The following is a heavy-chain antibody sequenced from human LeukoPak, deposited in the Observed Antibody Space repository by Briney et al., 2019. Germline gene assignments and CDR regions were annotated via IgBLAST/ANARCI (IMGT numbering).Heavy chain of an antibody. D-gene: IGHD3-10*01. Sequence: GGSLRLSCAASGFTFSSYEMNWVRQAPGKGLEWVSYISSSGSTIYYADSVKGRFTISRDNSKNTLYLQMNSLRAEDTAVYYCAKLLVRGVIPPRAAFDIWGQGTMVTVSS. CDR3: AKLLVRGVIPPRAAFDI. V-gene: IGHV3-48*03. CDR2: ISSSGSTI. CDR1: GFTFSSYE. J-gene: IGHJ3*02.